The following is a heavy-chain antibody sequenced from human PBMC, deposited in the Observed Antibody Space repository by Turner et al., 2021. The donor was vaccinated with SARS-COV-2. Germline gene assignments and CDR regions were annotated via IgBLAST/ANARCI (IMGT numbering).Heavy chain of an antibody. J-gene: IGHJ6*02. V-gene: IGHV3-15*01. Sequence: EVQLVESGGGLVKPGGSLRLSCVPSVLTVSNAWMSWVRQGPGKGLEWVGRIKSKTEGGTTDYAAPVKGRFTISRDDSKNTVYLQMNSLKTEDTAVYYCTTDIGPITIFGVDTRYGMDVWGQGTTVTVSS. CDR3: TTDIGPITIFGVDTRYGMDV. CDR1: VLTVSNAW. D-gene: IGHD3-3*01. CDR2: IKSKTEGGTT.